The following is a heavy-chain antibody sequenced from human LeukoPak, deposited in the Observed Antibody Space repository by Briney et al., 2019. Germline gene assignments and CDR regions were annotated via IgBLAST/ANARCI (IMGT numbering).Heavy chain of an antibody. CDR2: IDHSGSYT. Sequence: GAALRTSYKGAGSRFTSYWISWVRPRSGKGLGWVGRIDHSGSYTNYSPFFQGHVTISADKSISTAYLQWSSLKVADTAMYYCARHSYDGGFDYWGQGTLVTVSS. CDR1: GSRFTSYW. V-gene: IGHV5-10-1*01. J-gene: IGHJ4*02. D-gene: IGHD5-12*01. CDR3: ARHSYDGGFDY.